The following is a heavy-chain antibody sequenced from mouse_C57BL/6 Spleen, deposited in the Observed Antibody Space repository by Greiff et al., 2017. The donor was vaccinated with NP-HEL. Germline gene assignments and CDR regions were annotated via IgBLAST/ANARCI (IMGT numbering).Heavy chain of an antibody. D-gene: IGHD3-3*01. CDR2: ISSGSSTI. CDR1: GFTFSDYG. V-gene: IGHV5-17*01. J-gene: IGHJ1*03. CDR3: ARPGDVRYWYVDV. Sequence: EVQLVESGGGLVKPGGSLKLSCAASGFTFSDYGMHWVRQAPEKGLEWVAYISSGSSTIYYADTVKGRFTISRDNAKNTLFLQRTSLRSEDTAMYYCARPGDVRYWYVDVWGTGATVTVSS.